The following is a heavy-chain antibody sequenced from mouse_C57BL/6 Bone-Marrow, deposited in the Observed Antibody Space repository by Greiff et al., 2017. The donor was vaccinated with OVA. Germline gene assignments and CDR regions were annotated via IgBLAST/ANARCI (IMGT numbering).Heavy chain of an antibody. J-gene: IGHJ4*01. CDR1: GYAFSSSW. Sequence: VQLQQSGPELVKPGASVKISCKASGYAFSSSWMNWVKQRPGKGLEWIGRIYPGDGDTNSNGKFKGKATLTADKSSSTAYMQLSSLTSEDSAVYFCARSSSGYEYYYAMDYWGQGTSVTVSS. D-gene: IGHD3-2*02. V-gene: IGHV1-82*01. CDR2: IYPGDGDT. CDR3: ARSSSGYEYYYAMDY.